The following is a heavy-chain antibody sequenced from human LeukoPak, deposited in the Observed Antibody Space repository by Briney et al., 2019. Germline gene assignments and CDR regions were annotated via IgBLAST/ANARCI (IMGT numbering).Heavy chain of an antibody. CDR2: IYHSGST. CDR1: GYSISSGYY. Sequence: NPSETLSLTCTVSGYSISSGYYWGWIRQPPGKGLEWIGSIYHSGSTYYNPSLKSRVTISVDTSKNQFSLKLSSVTAADTAVYYCARVGVYAIKVSAFDPWGQGTLVTVSS. J-gene: IGHJ5*02. CDR3: ARVGVYAIKVSAFDP. D-gene: IGHD2-8*01. V-gene: IGHV4-38-2*02.